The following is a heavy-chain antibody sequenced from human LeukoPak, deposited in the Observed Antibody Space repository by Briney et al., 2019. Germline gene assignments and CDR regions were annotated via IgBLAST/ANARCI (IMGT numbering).Heavy chain of an antibody. J-gene: IGHJ4*02. D-gene: IGHD2-8*02. V-gene: IGHV3-33*06. CDR3: AKDFYVGPVLARYFDY. CDR1: GFTFSNCG. Sequence: GRSLRLSCAASGFTFSNCGMHWVRQAPGKGLEWVAVIWYDGSYKYYADSVKGRFTISRDNSKNTLYLQMNSLRAEDTAVYYCAKDFYVGPVLARYFDYRGQGTLVTVSS. CDR2: IWYDGSYK.